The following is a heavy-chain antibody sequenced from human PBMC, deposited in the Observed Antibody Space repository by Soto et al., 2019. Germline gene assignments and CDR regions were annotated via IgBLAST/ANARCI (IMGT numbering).Heavy chain of an antibody. J-gene: IGHJ4*02. V-gene: IGHV1-8*01. CDR2: MHANTGLT. CDR1: GSTFSTLD. D-gene: IGHD3-10*01. CDR3: ARYIFGQGFIS. Sequence: QVQLVQSGAEVKKPGASVKVSCKASGSTFSTLDLNWVRQAPGQGLDWMGWMHANTGLTGHAQKFQGRLSMTRDTSISKAYMELSSLRADDTAVYYCARYIFGQGFISWGQGTLVTVSS.